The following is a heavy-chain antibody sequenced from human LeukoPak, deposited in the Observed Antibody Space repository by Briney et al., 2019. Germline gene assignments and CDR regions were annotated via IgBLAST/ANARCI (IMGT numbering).Heavy chain of an antibody. CDR1: GFTFSDYY. CDR3: ARGDIEIQLWSGGMDYYGMDV. V-gene: IGHV3-11*01. J-gene: IGHJ6*02. CDR2: ISSSGSTI. Sequence: GGSLRLSCAASGFTFSDYYMSWIRQAPGKGLEWVSYISSSGSTIYYADSVKGRFTISRDNAKNSLYLQMNSLRAEDTAVYYCARGDIEIQLWSGGMDYYGMDVWGQGTTVTVSS. D-gene: IGHD5-18*01.